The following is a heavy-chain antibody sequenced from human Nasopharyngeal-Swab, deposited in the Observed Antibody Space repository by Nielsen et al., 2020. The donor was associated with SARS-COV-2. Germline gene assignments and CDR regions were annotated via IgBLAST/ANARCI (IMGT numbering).Heavy chain of an antibody. D-gene: IGHD3-16*02. J-gene: IGHJ6*02. V-gene: IGHV3-7*01. Sequence: VRQAPGKGLEWVANIKQDGSEKYYVDSVKGRFTISRDNAKNSLYLQMNSLRAEDTAVYYCARDKGLRDYVWGSYRSSYYYYYGMDVWGQGTTVTVSS. CDR3: ARDKGLRDYVWGSYRSSYYYYYGMDV. CDR2: IKQDGSEK.